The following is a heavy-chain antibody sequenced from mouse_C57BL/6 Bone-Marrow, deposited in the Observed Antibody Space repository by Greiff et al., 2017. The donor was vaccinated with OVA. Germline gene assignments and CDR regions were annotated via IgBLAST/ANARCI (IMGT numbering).Heavy chain of an antibody. Sequence: EVKLQESGAELVRPGASVKLSCTASGFNIKDDYMHWVKQRPEQGLEWIGWIDPENGDTEYASKFQGKATITADTSSNTAYLQLSSLTSEDTAVYYCTTTVVPSYWYFDVWGTGTTVTVSS. CDR1: GFNIKDDY. D-gene: IGHD1-1*01. CDR3: TTTVVPSYWYFDV. J-gene: IGHJ1*03. CDR2: IDPENGDT. V-gene: IGHV14-4*01.